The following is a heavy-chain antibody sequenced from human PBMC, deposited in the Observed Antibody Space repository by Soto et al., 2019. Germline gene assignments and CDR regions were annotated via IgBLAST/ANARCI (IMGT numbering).Heavy chain of an antibody. V-gene: IGHV1-2*04. Sequence: ASVKVSCKASGYTFTGYYMHWVRQAPGQGLEWKGWINPNSGGTNYAQKFQGWVNMTRDTSISTAYMELSRLRSDDTAVYYCARDYGDYGSAFDIWGQGTMVTVSS. CDR3: ARDYGDYGSAFDI. CDR1: GYTFTGYY. D-gene: IGHD4-17*01. J-gene: IGHJ3*02. CDR2: INPNSGGT.